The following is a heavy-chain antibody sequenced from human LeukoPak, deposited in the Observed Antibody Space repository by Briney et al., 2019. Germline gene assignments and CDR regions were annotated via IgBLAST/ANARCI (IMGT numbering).Heavy chain of an antibody. CDR2: INHSGST. Sequence: SETLSLTCAVYGGSFSGYYWSWIRQPPGKGLEWIGEINHSGSTNYNPSLKSRVTISVDTSKNQFSLKLSSVTAADTAVYYCARGGGWFGESFIYYYYYMDVWGKGTTVTISS. D-gene: IGHD3-10*01. CDR1: GGSFSGYY. V-gene: IGHV4-34*01. J-gene: IGHJ6*03. CDR3: ARGGGWFGESFIYYYYYMDV.